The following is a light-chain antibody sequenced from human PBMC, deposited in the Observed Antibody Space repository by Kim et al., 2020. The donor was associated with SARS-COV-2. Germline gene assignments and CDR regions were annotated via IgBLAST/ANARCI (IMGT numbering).Light chain of an antibody. CDR3: SSYTTSNPYV. J-gene: IGLJ1*01. Sequence: GQWITISCTGTSSDVGSDKYVSWYQQYPGKAPKLMIYDVSERPSGASTRFSGSKSGNTASLTISGLQAEDEADYYCSSYTTSNPYVFGTGTKVTVL. CDR2: DVS. CDR1: SSDVGSDKY. V-gene: IGLV2-14*04.